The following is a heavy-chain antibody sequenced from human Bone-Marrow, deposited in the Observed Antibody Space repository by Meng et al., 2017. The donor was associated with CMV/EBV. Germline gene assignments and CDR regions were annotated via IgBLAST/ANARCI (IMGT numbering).Heavy chain of an antibody. V-gene: IGHV3-30*02. Sequence: GGSLRLSCAASGFTFSSYGMHWVRQAPGKGLEGVAFIRYDGSNKYYADSVKGRFTISRDNIKNTLYLQMNSLRAEDTAVYYCAIPLSPYSNRYAFGIWGQGTMVTVS. CDR2: IRYDGSNK. J-gene: IGHJ3*02. CDR3: AIPLSPYSNRYAFGI. D-gene: IGHD4-11*01. CDR1: GFTFSSYG.